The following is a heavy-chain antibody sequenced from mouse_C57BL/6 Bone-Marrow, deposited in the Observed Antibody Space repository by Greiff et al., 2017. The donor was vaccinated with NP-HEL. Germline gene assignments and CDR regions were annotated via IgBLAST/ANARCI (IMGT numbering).Heavy chain of an antibody. V-gene: IGHV1-69*01. Sequence: QVQLQQPGAELVMPGASVKLSCKASGYTFTSYWMHWVKQRPGQGLEWIGEIDPSDSYTNYNQKFKGKSTLTVDKSSSTAYMQLSSLTSADSAVYYCARSNWEPWFAYWGQGTLVTVSA. J-gene: IGHJ3*01. CDR1: GYTFTSYW. CDR3: ARSNWEPWFAY. CDR2: IDPSDSYT. D-gene: IGHD4-1*01.